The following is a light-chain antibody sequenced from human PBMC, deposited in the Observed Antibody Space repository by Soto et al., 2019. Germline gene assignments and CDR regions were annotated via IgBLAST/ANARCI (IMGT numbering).Light chain of an antibody. CDR1: QSVSSNY. V-gene: IGKV3-20*01. CDR3: QQYGISPT. Sequence: DIVLTQSPGTLSLSPGERATLSCRSSQSVSSNYLAWYQQKPDQAPRLVIYDVSGRATGIPDRFSDSGSGTDFTLTISKLEPDDSAVYYCQQYGISPTFGQGTKVEIK. J-gene: IGKJ1*01. CDR2: DVS.